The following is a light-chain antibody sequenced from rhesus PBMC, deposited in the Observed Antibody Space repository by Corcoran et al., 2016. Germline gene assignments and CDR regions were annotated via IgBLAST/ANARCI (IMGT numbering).Light chain of an antibody. CDR2: RAS. V-gene: IGKV1-69*01. CDR3: QHHDNSPPS. Sequence: DIQMTQSPSSLSASVGDRVTITCRASQGIRNWLAWYQQKPGRAPNLLLYRASNLQTGVPSRFSGSGAGTDFTLTISSLQPEDIATYYCQHHDNSPPSFGQGTKVEIK. J-gene: IGKJ2*01. CDR1: QGIRNW.